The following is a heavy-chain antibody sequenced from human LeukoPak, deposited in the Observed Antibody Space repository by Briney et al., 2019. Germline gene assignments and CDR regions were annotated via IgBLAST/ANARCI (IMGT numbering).Heavy chain of an antibody. Sequence: KTGGSLRLSCAASGFTFSNAWISWVRQAPGKGLEWVGRIKSKTDGGTTDYAAPVKGRFTFSRDDSKNTAYLQMNSLKTEDTAVYYCTTDSFTISWSFDYWGRGTLVTVSS. CDR3: TTDSFTISWSFDY. CDR1: GFTFSNAW. CDR2: IKSKTDGGTT. V-gene: IGHV3-15*01. D-gene: IGHD3-9*01. J-gene: IGHJ4*02.